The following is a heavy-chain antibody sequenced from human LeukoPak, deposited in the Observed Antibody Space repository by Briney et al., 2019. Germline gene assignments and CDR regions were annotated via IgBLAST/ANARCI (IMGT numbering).Heavy chain of an antibody. CDR1: GGTFISYA. V-gene: IGHV1-8*02. D-gene: IGHD1-1*01. CDR3: ARVIKAQLERRGWFDP. Sequence: ASVKVSCKASGGTFISYAINWVRQATGQGLEWMGWMNPNSGNTGYAQKFQGRVTMTRNTTISTAYMELSSLRSEDTAVYYCARVIKAQLERRGWFDPWGQGTLVTVSS. CDR2: MNPNSGNT. J-gene: IGHJ5*02.